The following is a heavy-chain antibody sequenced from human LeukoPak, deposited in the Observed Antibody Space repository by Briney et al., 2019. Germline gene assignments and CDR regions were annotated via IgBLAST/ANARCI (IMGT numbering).Heavy chain of an antibody. V-gene: IGHV3-23*01. CDR2: ISGSGGST. CDR3: AKDRSYDFWSGSDAFDI. CDR1: GFTFSSYA. J-gene: IGHJ3*02. Sequence: GGSLRLSCAASGFTFSSYAMSWVRQAPRKGLEWVSAISGSGGSTYYADSVKGRFTISRDNSKNTLYLQMNSLRAEDTAVYYCAKDRSYDFWSGSDAFDIWGQGTMVTVSS. D-gene: IGHD3-3*01.